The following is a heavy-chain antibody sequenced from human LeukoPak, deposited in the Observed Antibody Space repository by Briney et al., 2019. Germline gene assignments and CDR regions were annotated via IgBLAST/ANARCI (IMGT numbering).Heavy chain of an antibody. Sequence: SETLSRTCTGSAGSISSSSYDWGWIGQPPGKGLGLIGSIYYSGSTYYTPSLKSRVTISVDTSKNHFSLKLSSVTAADTAVYYCVSGSSWYHYFDYWGQGTLVTVSS. V-gene: IGHV4-39*02. CDR2: IYYSGST. D-gene: IGHD6-13*01. CDR1: AGSISSSSYD. CDR3: VSGSSWYHYFDY. J-gene: IGHJ4*02.